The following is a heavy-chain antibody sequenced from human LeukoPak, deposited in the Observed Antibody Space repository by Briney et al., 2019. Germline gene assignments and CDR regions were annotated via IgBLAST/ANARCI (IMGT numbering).Heavy chain of an antibody. CDR2: IYPSGNT. Sequence: PSETLTLTCSVSGGSFSNHFWSWVRQPAGKGLEWIGRIYPSGNTNYNPSLKSRVTLSVDTSKTQFYLSLSSVTAADTAVYYCAGEESGSYYNFYYFYMDVWGKGTTVTISS. CDR1: GGSFSNHF. D-gene: IGHD3-10*01. CDR3: AGEESGSYYNFYYFYMDV. J-gene: IGHJ6*03. V-gene: IGHV4-4*07.